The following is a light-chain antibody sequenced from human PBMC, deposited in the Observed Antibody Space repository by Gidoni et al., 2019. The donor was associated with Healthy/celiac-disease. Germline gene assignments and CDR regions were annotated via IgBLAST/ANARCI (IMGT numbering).Light chain of an antibody. CDR3: QQSYSTLTWT. J-gene: IGKJ1*01. CDR2: AAS. V-gene: IGKV1-39*01. CDR1: QSLSSY. Sequence: IQMTQSPSSLSASVGDRVTITCRASQSLSSYLNWYQQKPGKAPKLLIYAASSLQSGVPSRFSGSGSGTDFTLTISSLQPEDFATYYCQQSYSTLTWTFXRXTKVEIK.